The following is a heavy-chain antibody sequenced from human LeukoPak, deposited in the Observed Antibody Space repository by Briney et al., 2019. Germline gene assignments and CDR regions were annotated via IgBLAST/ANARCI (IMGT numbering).Heavy chain of an antibody. CDR3: ARGLNPQLAGALYNWFDP. CDR2: IYPGDSDT. J-gene: IGHJ5*02. CDR1: GSRFTSYW. D-gene: IGHD2-15*01. Sequence: GASLQISCQGSGSRFTSYWIGWVRQMPGKGLEWMGIIYPGDSDTTYSPSFQGQVTISADKSISTAYLQWSSLKASDTAMYYCARGLNPQLAGALYNWFDPWGQGTLVTVSS. V-gene: IGHV5-51*01.